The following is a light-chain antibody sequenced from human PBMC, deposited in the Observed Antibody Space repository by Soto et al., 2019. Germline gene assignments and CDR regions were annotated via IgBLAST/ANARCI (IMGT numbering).Light chain of an antibody. CDR3: QQYGSSPRT. V-gene: IGKV3-20*01. Sequence: EIVLTQSPGTLSLSPGERATLSCRASQSVGSSYLAWYQQKPGQAPRLLIYDASSRATGIPDRISGSGSGTDFTLTISRLEAEDSAVYYCQQYGSSPRTFGQGXK. CDR2: DAS. CDR1: QSVGSSY. J-gene: IGKJ1*01.